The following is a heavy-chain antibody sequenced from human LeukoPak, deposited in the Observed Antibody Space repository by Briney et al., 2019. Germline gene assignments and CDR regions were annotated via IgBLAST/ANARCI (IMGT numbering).Heavy chain of an antibody. J-gene: IGHJ6*02. CDR3: ATGPHGDYRYYYYYGMDV. V-gene: IGHV4-34*01. CDR2: INHSGST. D-gene: IGHD4-17*01. Sequence: SETLSLTCAVYGGSFSGYYWSWIRQPPGKGLEWIGEINHSGSTNYNPSLKSRVTISVDTSKNQFSLKLSSVTAADTAVYYCATGPHGDYRYYYYYGMDVWGQGTTVTVSS. CDR1: GGSFSGYY.